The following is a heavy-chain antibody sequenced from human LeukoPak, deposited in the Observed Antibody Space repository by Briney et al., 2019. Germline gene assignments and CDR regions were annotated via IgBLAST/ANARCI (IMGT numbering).Heavy chain of an antibody. V-gene: IGHV4-59*01. D-gene: IGHD4-17*01. CDR1: GGSISSYY. J-gene: IGHJ4*02. Sequence: SETLSLTCTVSGGSISSYYWSWIRQPPGKGLEWIGYIYYSGSTNYNPSLKSRVTISVDTSKNQFSLKLSSVTAADTAVYYCATNIHDYGDYFDYWGQGTLVTVSS. CDR2: IYYSGST. CDR3: ATNIHDYGDYFDY.